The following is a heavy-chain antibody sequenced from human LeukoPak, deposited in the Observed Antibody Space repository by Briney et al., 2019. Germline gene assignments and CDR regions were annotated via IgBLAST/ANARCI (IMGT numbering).Heavy chain of an antibody. CDR3: ARGTVTTDGSGTYY. V-gene: IGHV3-74*01. D-gene: IGHD3-10*01. CDR2: INSDGTST. J-gene: IGHJ4*02. Sequence: GGSLRLSCAASGFTFSSYWMHWVRQAPGKGLVWVSRINSDGTSTSYADSVKGRFTISRDNAKNTLYLHMNSLRAEDTAVYYCARGTVTTDGSGTYYWGQGTLVTVSS. CDR1: GFTFSSYW.